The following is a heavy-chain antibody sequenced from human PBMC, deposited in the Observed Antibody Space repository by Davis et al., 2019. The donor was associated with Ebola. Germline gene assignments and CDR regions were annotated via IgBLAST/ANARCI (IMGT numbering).Heavy chain of an antibody. J-gene: IGHJ4*02. CDR2: INWNSGGI. V-gene: IGHV3-9*01. CDR1: RFTFAESG. CDR3: AKAVADYYFDY. Sequence: SPKIPCAAPRFTFAESGMHWVRQVPGKGREWVSAINWNSGGIAYADSVRGRFTISRDNAKSSLYLQMNSLRPEDTALYFCAKAVADYYFDYWGQGTLVTVSS. D-gene: IGHD6-19*01.